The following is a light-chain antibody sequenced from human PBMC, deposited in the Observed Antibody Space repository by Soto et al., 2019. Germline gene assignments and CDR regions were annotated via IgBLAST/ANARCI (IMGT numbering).Light chain of an antibody. V-gene: IGLV2-8*01. J-gene: IGLJ1*01. CDR1: SSDVGGYNC. CDR2: EVS. Sequence: SVLTQPPSASGPLGQSVTLSCTGTSSDVGGYNCVSWFQQHPGKAPKLMIYEVSKRPSGVPDRFSGSKSGNMASLTVSGLQAEDEADYYCSSYAGSDSFVFGTGTKVTVL. CDR3: SSYAGSDSFV.